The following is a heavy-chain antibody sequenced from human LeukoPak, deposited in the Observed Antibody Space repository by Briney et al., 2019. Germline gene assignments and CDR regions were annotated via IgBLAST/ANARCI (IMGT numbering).Heavy chain of an antibody. V-gene: IGHV4-4*02. J-gene: IGHJ5*02. CDR1: GFTFSSYAM. Sequence: PGGSLRLSCAASGFTFSSYAMSWVRQPPGKGLEWIGEIYHSGSTNYNPSLKSRVTISVDKSKNQFSLKLSSVTAADTAVYYCARDLAGTPENAWGQGTLVTVSS. D-gene: IGHD1-1*01. CDR3: ARDLAGTPENA. CDR2: IYHSGST.